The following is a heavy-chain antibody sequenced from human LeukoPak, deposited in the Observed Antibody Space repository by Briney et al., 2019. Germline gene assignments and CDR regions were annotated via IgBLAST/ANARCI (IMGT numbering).Heavy chain of an antibody. CDR2: IIPIFGTA. CDR1: GGAFGIYA. J-gene: IGHJ4*02. D-gene: IGHD1-26*01. V-gene: IGHV1-69*05. CDR3: ARDFRRVAGATTHLTD. Sequence: ASVKVSFNASGGAFGIYAISWVRQAPGPGREWMGGIIPIFGTANYAQKIQSTVTITTDESTSTAYMELSSLRSEGTAVYYCARDFRRVAGATTHLTDWGQGTLVTVSS.